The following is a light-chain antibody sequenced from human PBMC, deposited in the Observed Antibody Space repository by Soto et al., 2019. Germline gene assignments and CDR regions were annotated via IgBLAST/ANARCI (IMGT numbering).Light chain of an antibody. CDR2: DAS. CDR1: QDIGNY. Sequence: QMTQSPSSLSASALDIFTITWHASQDIGNYLNWYQQKPGKAPKLLIHDASTLESGVPSRFSGSGSGTEFTLTISSMQPDDFATFYCQQYNGYSRTFGQGTKVDIK. V-gene: IGKV1-5*01. CDR3: QQYNGYSRT. J-gene: IGKJ1*01.